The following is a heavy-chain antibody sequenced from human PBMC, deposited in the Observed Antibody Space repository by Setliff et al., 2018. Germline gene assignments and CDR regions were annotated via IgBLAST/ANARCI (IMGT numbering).Heavy chain of an antibody. CDR3: ARTGTYRYFDY. CDR2: IYYRGDT. D-gene: IGHD1-1*01. V-gene: IGHV4-39*01. Sequence: SETLSPTCTVSGGSISSGVYYWDWIRQPPGKGLEWIGRIYYRGDTYYNASLKSRLTLSVDTSKNQVSLNLRSVTAADTAVYYCARTGTYRYFDYWGQGTQVTVSS. CDR1: GGSISSGVYY. J-gene: IGHJ4*02.